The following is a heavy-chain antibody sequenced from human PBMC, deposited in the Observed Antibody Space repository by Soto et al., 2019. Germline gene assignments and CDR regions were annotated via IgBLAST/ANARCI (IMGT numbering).Heavy chain of an antibody. V-gene: IGHV3-23*01. Sequence: GGSLTLSCAASGFTFSNYAMAWGRQAPWKGLEWVSVISGSGGSTYYADSVKGRFTISRDNAKNTLYLQMNSRRAEDTAVYYCAKSSGSYYDPQFHYWGQGTLVTVSS. CDR2: ISGSGGST. J-gene: IGHJ4*02. D-gene: IGHD1-26*01. CDR3: AKSSGSYYDPQFHY. CDR1: GFTFSNYA.